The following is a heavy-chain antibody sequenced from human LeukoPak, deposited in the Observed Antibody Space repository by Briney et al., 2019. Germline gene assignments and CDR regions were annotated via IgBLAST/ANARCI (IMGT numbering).Heavy chain of an antibody. J-gene: IGHJ4*02. CDR1: GYTFTSYD. CDR3: AREYIVVVPAAGFDY. D-gene: IGHD2-2*01. Sequence: GASVKVSCKASGYTFTSYDINWVRQATGQGLEWMGIINPSGGSTSYAQKFQGRVTMTRDTSTSTVYMELSSLRSEDTAVYYCAREYIVVVPAAGFDYWGQGTLVTVSS. V-gene: IGHV1-46*01. CDR2: INPSGGST.